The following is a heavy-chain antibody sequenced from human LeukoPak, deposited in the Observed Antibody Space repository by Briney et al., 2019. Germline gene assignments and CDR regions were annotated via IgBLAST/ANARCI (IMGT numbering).Heavy chain of an antibody. J-gene: IGHJ4*02. Sequence: SQTLSLTCAVSGGSINSDGYSWGWIRQPPGKGLEWIGYIYHSGITYYNPSLKSRVTISVDRSENHFSLKLSSVTAADTAVYYCARVEPTTFTHFDHWGQGALVVVSS. D-gene: IGHD2/OR15-2a*01. CDR2: IYHSGIT. V-gene: IGHV4-30-2*01. CDR1: GGSINSDGYS. CDR3: ARVEPTTFTHFDH.